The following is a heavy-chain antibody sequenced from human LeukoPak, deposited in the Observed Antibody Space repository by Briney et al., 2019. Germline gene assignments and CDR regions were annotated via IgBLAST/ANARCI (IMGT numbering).Heavy chain of an antibody. CDR2: INPAGGDT. CDR1: GYTFTYKY. CDR3: ARDGHGGNSFDY. D-gene: IGHD4-23*01. V-gene: IGHV1-2*04. J-gene: IGHJ4*02. Sequence: ASVKVSCKTSGYTFTYKYIHWMRQAPGQGLEWVGWINPAGGDTRYIQKFQGWVTMTRDTSVSTAYMELSRLKSDDTAVYFCARDGHGGNSFDYWGQGTLVTVSS.